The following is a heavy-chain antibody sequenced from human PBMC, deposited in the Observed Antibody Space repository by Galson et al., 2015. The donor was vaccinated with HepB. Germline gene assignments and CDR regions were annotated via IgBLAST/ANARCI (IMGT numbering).Heavy chain of an antibody. CDR1: GYTFTSYG. CDR3: ARNAHESAEWDIVVVPAAGNFDY. CDR2: ISAYNGNT. Sequence: SVKVSCKASGYTFTSYGISWVRQAPGQGLEWMGWISAYNGNTNYAQKLQGRVTMTTDTSTSTAYMELRSLRSDDTAVYYCARNAHESAEWDIVVVPAAGNFDYWGQGTLVTVSS. V-gene: IGHV1-18*01. J-gene: IGHJ4*02. D-gene: IGHD2-2*01.